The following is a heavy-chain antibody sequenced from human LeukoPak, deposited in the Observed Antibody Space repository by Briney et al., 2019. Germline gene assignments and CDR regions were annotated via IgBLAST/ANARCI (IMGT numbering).Heavy chain of an antibody. V-gene: IGHV4-61*02. J-gene: IGHJ4*02. Sequence: PSETLSLTCSVSGGSISRGSYYWNWIRQPAGKGLEWMGRIYNSGSTNYNPSLKSRVTISVDKSKNQFSLKLSSVTAADTAVYYCATYYCSSTSCHRGFDYWGQGTLVTVSS. CDR1: GGSISRGSYY. CDR3: ATYYCSSTSCHRGFDY. CDR2: IYNSGST. D-gene: IGHD2-2*01.